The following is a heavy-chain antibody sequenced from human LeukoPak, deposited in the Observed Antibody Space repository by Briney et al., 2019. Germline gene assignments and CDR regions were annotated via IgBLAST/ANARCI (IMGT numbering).Heavy chain of an antibody. CDR1: GYTFTSYY. Sequence: ASVKVSCKASGYTFTSYYMHWVRQAPGQGLDWMGIINPSGGSTSYAQKFQGRVTMTRDTSTSTVYMELSSLRSEDTAVYYCALYFVVVTAIRGAFDIWGQGTMVTVSS. V-gene: IGHV1-46*01. J-gene: IGHJ3*02. CDR3: ALYFVVVTAIRGAFDI. D-gene: IGHD2-21*02. CDR2: INPSGGST.